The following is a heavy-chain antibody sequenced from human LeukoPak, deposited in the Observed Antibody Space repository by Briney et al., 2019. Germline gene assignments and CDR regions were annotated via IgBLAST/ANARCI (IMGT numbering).Heavy chain of an antibody. Sequence: GGSLRLSCAASGFTFSSYGMHWVRQAPGKGLEWVAVISFDGSNKYYADSVKGRFTISRDNPKNTLYLQMNSLRAEDTAVYYCAKEVAAITLFDYWGQGTLVTVSS. J-gene: IGHJ4*02. CDR1: GFTFSSYG. V-gene: IGHV3-30*18. CDR2: ISFDGSNK. D-gene: IGHD5-12*01. CDR3: AKEVAAITLFDY.